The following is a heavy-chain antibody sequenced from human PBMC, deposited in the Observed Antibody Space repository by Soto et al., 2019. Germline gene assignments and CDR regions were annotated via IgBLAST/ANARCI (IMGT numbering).Heavy chain of an antibody. J-gene: IGHJ4*02. Sequence: SETLSLTCTVSGDSIRSGNHYWSWIRQPPGKGLEWIGYIYYSGSTYYNPSLKSRVTISVDTSKNQFSLKLSSVTAADTAVYYCARGPLRGWYAVYWGQGTLVTVSS. CDR1: GDSIRSGNHY. CDR3: ARGPLRGWYAVY. V-gene: IGHV4-30-4*01. D-gene: IGHD6-19*01. CDR2: IYYSGST.